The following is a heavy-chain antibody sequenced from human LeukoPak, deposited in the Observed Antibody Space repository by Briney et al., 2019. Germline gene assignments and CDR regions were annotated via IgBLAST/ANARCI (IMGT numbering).Heavy chain of an antibody. CDR2: IYTSGST. CDR3: ARHYGHFYAMDV. CDR1: GXSISSYY. J-gene: IGHJ6*02. D-gene: IGHD3-16*01. Sequence: SETLSLTCTVSGXSISSYYWSWIRQSAGKGLEWIGRIYTSGSTNYNPSPKSRVTMSVDTSKNQFSLKLSSVTAADTAVYYCARHYGHFYAMDVWGQGTTVTVSS. V-gene: IGHV4-4*07.